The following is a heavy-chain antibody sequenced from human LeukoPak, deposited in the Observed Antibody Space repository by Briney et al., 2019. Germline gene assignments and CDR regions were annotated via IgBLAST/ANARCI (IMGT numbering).Heavy chain of an antibody. CDR1: GYTFTVYY. CDR2: INPKRGGT. V-gene: IGHV1-2*02. D-gene: IGHD1-26*01. Sequence: GASVSVSYRACGYTFTVYYMQGVRQARGKGREGVGWINPKRGGTNYTQKFQGRVTMPRDTSIRTAYMELSRLRSDDTGVYYCARAHPCGWELLGYWGQGTLVTVSS. CDR3: ARAHPCGWELLGY. J-gene: IGHJ4*02.